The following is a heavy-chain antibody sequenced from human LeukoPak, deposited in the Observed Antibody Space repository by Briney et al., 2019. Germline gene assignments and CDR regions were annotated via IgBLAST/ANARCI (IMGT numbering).Heavy chain of an antibody. CDR3: ARVPSYSSGSPFDY. D-gene: IGHD6-19*01. Sequence: ASETLSLTCTVSGGSISSGGYYWSWIRQPPGKGLEWIGYIYYSGSTNCNPSLKSRVTISVDTSKNQFSLKLSSVTAADTAVYYCARVPSYSSGSPFDYWGQGTLVTVSS. CDR2: IYYSGST. V-gene: IGHV4-61*08. J-gene: IGHJ4*02. CDR1: GGSISSGGYY.